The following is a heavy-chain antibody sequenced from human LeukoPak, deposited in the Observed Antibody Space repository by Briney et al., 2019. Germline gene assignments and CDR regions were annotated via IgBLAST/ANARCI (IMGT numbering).Heavy chain of an antibody. CDR2: IAHHGSDK. CDR3: AKDGSWSCTD. Sequence: PGGSLRLSCAASGFTFSSSAMHWVRQGPGTGLEWVAYIAHHGSDKYYADSVKGRFTISRDNSKRTLSLQINSLRPDDTAVYYCAKDGSWSCTDWGQGTLVTVSS. V-gene: IGHV3-30*02. J-gene: IGHJ4*02. CDR1: GFTFSSSA. D-gene: IGHD2-8*02.